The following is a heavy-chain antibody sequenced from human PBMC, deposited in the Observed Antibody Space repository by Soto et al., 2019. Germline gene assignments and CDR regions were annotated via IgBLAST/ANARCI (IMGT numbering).Heavy chain of an antibody. J-gene: IGHJ5*02. CDR1: GYTFTRYY. V-gene: IGHV1-46*01. Sequence: QVQLVQSGAEVKKPGASVKVSCKASGYTFTRYYMHWVRQAPGQGLEWMGIINPSGGSTSYAQKFQGRVTMTRDTSTSTVYMELSSLRSEDTAVYYCARDRSGSIKVVVMDDSWFDPWGQGTLVTVSS. CDR3: ARDRSGSIKVVVMDDSWFDP. D-gene: IGHD3-22*01. CDR2: INPSGGST.